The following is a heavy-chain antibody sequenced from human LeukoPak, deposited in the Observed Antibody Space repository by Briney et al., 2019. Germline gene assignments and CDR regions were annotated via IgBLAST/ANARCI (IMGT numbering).Heavy chain of an antibody. Sequence: GGSLRLSCAVSGFIFSNYAMHWVRQAPGMGLEWVAVISYDGINKYYADSVKGRFTISRDNSRNTLYLQMNSLRPDDSAVYYCASSSLHCSAGNCPFSADEYWGQGTLVTVSS. CDR1: GFIFSNYA. CDR2: ISYDGINK. CDR3: ASSSLHCSAGNCPFSADEY. V-gene: IGHV3-30*04. J-gene: IGHJ4*02. D-gene: IGHD2-15*01.